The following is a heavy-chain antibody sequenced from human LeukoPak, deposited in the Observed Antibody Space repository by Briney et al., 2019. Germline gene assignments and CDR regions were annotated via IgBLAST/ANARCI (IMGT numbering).Heavy chain of an antibody. D-gene: IGHD3-22*01. Sequence: GGSLRLSCAASGFTFSNYGMHWVRQAPGKGLEWVAFIRSDGTNKYYTDSVKGRFTISRDNSKNTLYLQMNSLRPEDTAVYYCAKVPAGHYDGSGLPLGWGQGTLVSVSS. V-gene: IGHV3-30*02. CDR2: IRSDGTNK. CDR1: GFTFSNYG. CDR3: AKVPAGHYDGSGLPLG. J-gene: IGHJ4*02.